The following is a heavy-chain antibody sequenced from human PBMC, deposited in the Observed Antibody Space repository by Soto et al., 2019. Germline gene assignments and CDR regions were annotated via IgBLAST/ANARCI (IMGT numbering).Heavy chain of an antibody. V-gene: IGHV3-23*01. J-gene: IGHJ4*02. D-gene: IGHD5-12*01. CDR3: AKFSGYDPGTFDY. Sequence: QPGGSLRLSCAASGFTFSGYAMSWVRQAPGKGLEWVSAISGSGGSTYYADSVKGRFTISRDNSKNTLYLQMNSLRAEDTAVYYCAKFSGYDPGTFDYWGQGTLVTVSS. CDR2: ISGSGGST. CDR1: GFTFSGYA.